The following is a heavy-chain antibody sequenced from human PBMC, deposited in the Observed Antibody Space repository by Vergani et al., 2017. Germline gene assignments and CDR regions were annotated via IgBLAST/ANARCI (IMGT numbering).Heavy chain of an antibody. V-gene: IGHV3-23*04. CDR3: TLGPGNRGFDY. CDR1: GFTFDDYG. Sequence: EVQLVESGGGVVRPGGSLRLSCAASGFTFDDYGMSWVRQAPGKGLEWVSSVSGSSATPYYADSVKGRFIISRDNSKNTLHLQMNSLRADDTAVYYCTLGPGNRGFDYWGQGTLVTVSS. CDR2: VSGSSATP. D-gene: IGHD1-14*01. J-gene: IGHJ4*02.